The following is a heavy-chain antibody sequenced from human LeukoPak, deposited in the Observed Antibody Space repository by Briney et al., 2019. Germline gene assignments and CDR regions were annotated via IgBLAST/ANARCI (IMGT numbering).Heavy chain of an antibody. CDR2: ISGSGDIT. CDR3: AKVASADAQARLNY. J-gene: IGHJ4*02. CDR1: GFTFSNYA. Sequence: TGGSLRLSCAASGFTFSNYAMTWVRQAPGKGLEWVSAISGSGDITYYADSVKGRFTIPRDNSKNTLYLQMDSLRVEDTAVHYCAKVASADAQARLNYWGQGTLVTVSS. V-gene: IGHV3-23*01. D-gene: IGHD6-19*01.